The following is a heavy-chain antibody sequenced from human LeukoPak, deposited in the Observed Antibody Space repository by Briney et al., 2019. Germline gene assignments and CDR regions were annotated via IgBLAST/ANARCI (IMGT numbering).Heavy chain of an antibody. V-gene: IGHV6-1*01. CDR2: TYYRSTWYN. CDR1: GDSVSSNSVT. Sequence: SQTLSLTCAISGDSVSSNSVTWNWIRQSPSRGREWLGRTYYRSTWYNDYAVSVRGRITDNPDTSKNQFSLHLNSVTPEDTAVYYCARRLTQYDCFDPWGQGILVTVSS. CDR3: ARRLTQYDCFDP. J-gene: IGHJ5*02. D-gene: IGHD2-2*01.